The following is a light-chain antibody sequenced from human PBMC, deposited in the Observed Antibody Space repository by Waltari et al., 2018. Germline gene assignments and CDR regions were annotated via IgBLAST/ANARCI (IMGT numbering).Light chain of an antibody. Sequence: DVVMTQSPLSLPATLGQPAPISCRPSQSLVYSDGTTYLNCFQLRPGQSPRLLIYNVSNRDSGVPDRFSGSGSGTDFTLKISRVEAEDVGVYYCMHSVEWPWTVGQGTKVEVK. CDR1: QSLVYSDGTTY. CDR2: NVS. J-gene: IGKJ1*01. CDR3: MHSVEWPWT. V-gene: IGKV2-30*01.